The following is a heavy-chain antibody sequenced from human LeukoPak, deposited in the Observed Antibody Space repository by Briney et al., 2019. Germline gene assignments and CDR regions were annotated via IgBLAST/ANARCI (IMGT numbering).Heavy chain of an antibody. CDR3: ARDYCGGDCDFGTFDY. J-gene: IGHJ4*02. V-gene: IGHV1-2*02. D-gene: IGHD2-21*02. Sequence: ASVKVSCKASGYTFTGYYMHWVRQAPGQGLEWMGWINPNSGGTNYAQKFQGRVTMTRDTSIRTAYMELSRLRSDDTAVYYCARDYCGGDCDFGTFDYWGQGTLVTVSS. CDR1: GYTFTGYY. CDR2: INPNSGGT.